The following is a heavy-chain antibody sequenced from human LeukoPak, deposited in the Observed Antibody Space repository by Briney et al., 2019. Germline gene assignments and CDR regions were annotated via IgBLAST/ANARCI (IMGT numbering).Heavy chain of an antibody. Sequence: SETLSLTCAVYGGSFSGYYWSWIRQPPGKGLEWIGEINHSGSTNYNPSLKSRVTISVDTSKNQFSLKLSSVTAADTAVYYCARGQYSGYDLGYYYYMDVWGKGTTVTISS. CDR3: ARGQYSGYDLGYYYYMDV. CDR1: GGSFSGYY. CDR2: INHSGST. V-gene: IGHV4-34*01. D-gene: IGHD5-12*01. J-gene: IGHJ6*03.